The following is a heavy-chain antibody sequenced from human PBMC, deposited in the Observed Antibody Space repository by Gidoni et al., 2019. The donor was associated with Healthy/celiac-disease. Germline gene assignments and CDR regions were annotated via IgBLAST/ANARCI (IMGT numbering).Heavy chain of an antibody. CDR1: AGSISSSY. D-gene: IGHD7-27*01. CDR3: ASLPTGEGGFDY. Sequence: QVQLQESGPGLVKPSETLSLTCTVSAGSISSSYWSWIRQPAGKGLEWIGRIYTSGRTNYNPSLNSRVTMSVDTSKNQFSLKLSSVTAADTAVYYCASLPTGEGGFDYWGQGTLVTVSS. V-gene: IGHV4-4*07. CDR2: IYTSGRT. J-gene: IGHJ4*02.